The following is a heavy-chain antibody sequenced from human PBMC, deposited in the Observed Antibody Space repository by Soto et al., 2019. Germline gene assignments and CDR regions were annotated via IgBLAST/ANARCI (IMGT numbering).Heavy chain of an antibody. CDR1: GGSISSGDYY. CDR3: ARDRGGVFGSHTAMAY. D-gene: IGHD5-18*01. Sequence: QVQLQESGPGLVKPSQTLSLTCTVSGGSISSGDYYWSWIRQPPGKGLEWIGYIYYSGSTYYNPSLKSRVTISVDTSKNQFSLKLSSVTAADTAVYYCARDRGGVFGSHTAMAYWGQGTLVTVSS. CDR2: IYYSGST. J-gene: IGHJ4*02. V-gene: IGHV4-30-4*01.